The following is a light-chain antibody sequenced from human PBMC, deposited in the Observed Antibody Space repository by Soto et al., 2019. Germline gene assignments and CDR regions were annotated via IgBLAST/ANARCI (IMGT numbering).Light chain of an antibody. CDR3: HQFGYSPRT. CDR2: ATS. CDR1: QTVNSSS. J-gene: IGKJ1*01. V-gene: IGKV3-20*01. Sequence: PGETATLSCRARQTVNSSSLDWFEPRPGKAPRLLIFATSRRATDIPDRFSGSGSGTDSTLAIRRLEPEDFAVYYCHQFGYSPRTFGQGTKVE.